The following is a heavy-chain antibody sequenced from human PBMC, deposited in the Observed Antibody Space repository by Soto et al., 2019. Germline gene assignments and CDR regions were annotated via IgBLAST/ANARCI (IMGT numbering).Heavy chain of an antibody. V-gene: IGHV3-30*18. Sequence: QVQLVESGGGVVQPGRSLRLSCAASGFTFSSYGMHWVRQAPGKGLEWVAVISYDGSNKYYADSVKGRFTISRDSSKNTLYLQMNSLRAEDTAVYYCAKGYVEMATVFDYWGQGTLVTVSS. J-gene: IGHJ4*02. CDR2: ISYDGSNK. D-gene: IGHD4-17*01. CDR3: AKGYVEMATVFDY. CDR1: GFTFSSYG.